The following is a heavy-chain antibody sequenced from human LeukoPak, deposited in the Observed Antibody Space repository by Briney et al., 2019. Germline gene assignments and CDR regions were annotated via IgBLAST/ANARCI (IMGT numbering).Heavy chain of an antibody. CDR3: ATDQYSSGLVDI. J-gene: IGHJ3*02. CDR2: FDPEDRET. D-gene: IGHD6-19*01. V-gene: IGHV1-24*01. Sequence: SVKVSCKVSAPSLTELSMHCVRQAPGKGLEWMGGFDPEDRETIYAQKFQGRVTMTEDTSTDTAYMELSSLRSEDTAVYYCATDQYSSGLVDIWGQGTMGTVSS. CDR1: APSLTELS.